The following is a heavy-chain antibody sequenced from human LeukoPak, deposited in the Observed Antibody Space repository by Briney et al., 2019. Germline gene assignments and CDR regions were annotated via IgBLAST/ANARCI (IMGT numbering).Heavy chain of an antibody. CDR2: ISSSSSYI. V-gene: IGHV3-21*01. CDR3: ARSLGGYSYVMVY. J-gene: IGHJ4*02. Sequence: GGSLRLSCAASGFTFSSYSMNWVRQAPGKGLEWVSSISSSSSYIYYADSVKGRFTISRDNAKNSLYLQMNSLRAEDTAVYYCARSLGGYSYVMVYWGQGTLVTVSS. CDR1: GFTFSSYS. D-gene: IGHD5-18*01.